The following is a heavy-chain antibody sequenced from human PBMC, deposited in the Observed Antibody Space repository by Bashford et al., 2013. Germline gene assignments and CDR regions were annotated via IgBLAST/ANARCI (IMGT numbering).Heavy chain of an antibody. CDR2: ISSSSSYI. D-gene: IGHD3-22*01. J-gene: IGHJ4*02. CDR1: GFTFSSYS. CDR3: ASPMISSGFDY. V-gene: IGHV3-21*01. Sequence: GSLRLSCAASGFTFSSYSMNWVRQAPGKGLEWVSSISSSSSYIYYADSVKGRFTISRDNAKNSLYLQMNSLRAEDTAVYYCASPMISSGFDYWGQGTLVTVSS.